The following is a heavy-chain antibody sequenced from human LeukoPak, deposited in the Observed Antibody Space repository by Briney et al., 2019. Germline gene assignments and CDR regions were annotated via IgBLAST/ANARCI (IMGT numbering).Heavy chain of an antibody. V-gene: IGHV3-53*01. CDR1: GFIVGSTY. CDR3: AKNRVGASGLAEYFEH. CDR2: IYSGDST. Sequence: PGGSLRLSCAASGFIVGSTYMSWVRQAPGKGLEWVSIIYSGDSTYYADSVKGRFTISRDNSRNTVYLQMNSLRAEDTAVYYCAKNRVGASGLAEYFEHWGQGTLVAVSS. D-gene: IGHD1-26*01. J-gene: IGHJ1*01.